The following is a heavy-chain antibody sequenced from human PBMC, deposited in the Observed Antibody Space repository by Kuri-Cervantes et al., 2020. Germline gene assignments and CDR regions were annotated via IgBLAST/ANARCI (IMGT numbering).Heavy chain of an antibody. Sequence: GESLKISCAASGFTFSSYWMHWVRQAPGKGLVWVSRINSDGSSTSYADSVKGRFTISRDNAKNTLYLQMNSLRAEDTAVYYCARDQGDEGSTTYYYYGMDVWGQGTTVTVSS. CDR1: GFTFSSYW. D-gene: IGHD6-13*01. V-gene: IGHV3-74*01. CDR3: ARDQGDEGSTTYYYYGMDV. J-gene: IGHJ6*02. CDR2: INSDGSST.